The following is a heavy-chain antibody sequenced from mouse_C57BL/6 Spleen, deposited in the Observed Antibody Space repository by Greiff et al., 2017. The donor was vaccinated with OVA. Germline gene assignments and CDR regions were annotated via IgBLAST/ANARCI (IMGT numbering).Heavy chain of an antibody. V-gene: IGHV1-81*01. CDR1: GYTFTSYG. CDR2: IYPRSGNT. Sequence: QVQLKQSGAELARPGASVKLSCKASGYTFTSYGISWVKQRPGQGLEWIGEIYPRSGNTYYNEKFKGKATLTADKSSSTAYMELRSLTSEDSAVYFCARSLTGTDYAMDYWGQGTSVTVSS. J-gene: IGHJ4*01. CDR3: ARSLTGTDYAMDY. D-gene: IGHD4-1*01.